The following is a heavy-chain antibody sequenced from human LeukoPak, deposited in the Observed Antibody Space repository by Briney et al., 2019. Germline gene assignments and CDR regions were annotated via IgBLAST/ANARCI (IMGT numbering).Heavy chain of an antibody. CDR1: GGTFSSYA. V-gene: IGHV1-69*05. Sequence: SVKVSCKASGGTFSSYAISWVRQAPGQGLEWMGGIIPIFGTANYAQKFQGRVTITTDESTSTAYMELSSLRSEDTAVYYCASRFGKRWELPDYMDVWGKGTTVTVSS. D-gene: IGHD1-26*01. CDR2: IIPIFGTA. CDR3: ASRFGKRWELPDYMDV. J-gene: IGHJ6*03.